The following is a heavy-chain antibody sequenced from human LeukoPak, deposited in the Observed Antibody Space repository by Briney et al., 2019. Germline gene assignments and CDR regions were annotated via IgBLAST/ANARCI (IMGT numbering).Heavy chain of an antibody. CDR2: INGDGSST. CDR3: AKGYINYPDY. CDR1: AFTFSSYW. J-gene: IGHJ4*02. V-gene: IGHV3-74*01. Sequence: GGSLRLSCAASAFTFSSYWMHWVRQAPGKGLAWVSRINGDGSSTRSADSVEGRFTISRDNAKNTLYLQMNSLRAEDTAVYYCAKGYINYPDYWGQGTLVTVSS. D-gene: IGHD4-11*01.